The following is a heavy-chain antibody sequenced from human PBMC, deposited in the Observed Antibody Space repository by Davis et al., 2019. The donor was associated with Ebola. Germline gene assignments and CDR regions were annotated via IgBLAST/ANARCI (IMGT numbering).Heavy chain of an antibody. CDR2: ISGGIGST. D-gene: IGHD3-10*01. J-gene: IGHJ4*02. V-gene: IGHV3-23*01. Sequence: PGGSLRLSCAASKFTFSSYAMNWVRQAPGKGLEWVSGISGGIGSTYYADSVKGRFTISRDNSNNTVYLQMNSLRAEDTAVYFCAKDAYYYGSGSCDYWGQGTLVTVSS. CDR3: AKDAYYYGSGSCDY. CDR1: KFTFSSYA.